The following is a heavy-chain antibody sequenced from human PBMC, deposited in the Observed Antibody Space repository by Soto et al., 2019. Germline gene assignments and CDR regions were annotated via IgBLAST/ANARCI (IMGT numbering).Heavy chain of an antibody. CDR2: ISAYNGNT. CDR1: GYTFTSYG. CDR3: ARHRYNWKKDGYYGMDV. V-gene: IGHV1-18*01. J-gene: IGHJ6*02. Sequence: QVQLVQSGAEVKKPGASVKVSCKASGYTFTSYGISWVRQAPGQGLEWMGWISAYNGNTNYAQKLQGRVTMTTDTSTSTAYMERRRLRSDDTAVYYCARHRYNWKKDGYYGMDVWGQGTTVTVSS. D-gene: IGHD1-20*01.